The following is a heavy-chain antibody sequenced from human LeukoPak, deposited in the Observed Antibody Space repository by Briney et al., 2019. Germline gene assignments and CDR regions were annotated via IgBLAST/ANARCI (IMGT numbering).Heavy chain of an antibody. J-gene: IGHJ4*02. CDR1: GFTFSSYA. CDR3: ARDSISTTGVFGY. CDR2: ISSSSSYI. V-gene: IGHV3-21*01. Sequence: GGSLRLSCAASGFTFSSYAITWVRQAPGKGLEWVSSISSSSSYIYYADSVKGRFTISRDNAKNSLYLQMNSLRAEDTAVYYCARDSISTTGVFGYWGQGTLVTVSS. D-gene: IGHD4-23*01.